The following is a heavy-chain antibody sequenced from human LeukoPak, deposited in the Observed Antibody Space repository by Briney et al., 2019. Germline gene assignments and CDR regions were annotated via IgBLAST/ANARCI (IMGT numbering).Heavy chain of an antibody. Sequence: SQTLSLTCTVSGGSISSGDYSWSWIRQPPGKGLEWIGYIHYSGSTYYNPSLKSRVTISVDTSKNQFSLKLSSVTAADTAVYYCARADYSNYFDYWGQGTLVTVSS. CDR3: ARADYSNYFDY. CDR2: IHYSGST. V-gene: IGHV4-30-4*01. J-gene: IGHJ4*02. CDR1: GGSISSGDYS. D-gene: IGHD4-11*01.